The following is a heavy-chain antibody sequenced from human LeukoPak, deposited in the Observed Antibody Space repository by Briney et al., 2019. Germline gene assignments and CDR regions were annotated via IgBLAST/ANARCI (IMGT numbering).Heavy chain of an antibody. V-gene: IGHV4-4*07. CDR3: ARDPLYSSSSFSDY. D-gene: IGHD6-6*01. CDR2: IYSSGSA. Sequence: SETLSLTCAVSGGSISGYYWSWIRQPAGKGQEWIGRIYSSGSANYNPSLKSRVTMSVDTSKNQFSLKLSSVTAADTAVYYCARDPLYSSSSFSDYWGQGTLVTVSS. J-gene: IGHJ4*02. CDR1: GGSISGYY.